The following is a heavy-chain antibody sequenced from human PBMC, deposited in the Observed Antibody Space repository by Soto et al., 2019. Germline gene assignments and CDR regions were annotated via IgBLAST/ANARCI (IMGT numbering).Heavy chain of an antibody. CDR2: ISGSGGST. D-gene: IGHD6-19*01. CDR1: GFTFSSYA. Sequence: EVQLLESGGGLVQPGGSLRLSSAASGFTFSSYAMSWVRQAPGKGLEWVSAISGSGGSTYYADSVKGRFTISRDNSKNTLYLQMNSLRAEDTVVYYCVKNIAVAGTYGMDVWGQGTTVTVSS. J-gene: IGHJ6*02. V-gene: IGHV3-23*01. CDR3: VKNIAVAGTYGMDV.